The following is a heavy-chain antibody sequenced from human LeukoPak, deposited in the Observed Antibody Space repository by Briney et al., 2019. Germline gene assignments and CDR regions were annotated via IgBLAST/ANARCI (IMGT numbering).Heavy chain of an antibody. CDR1: GGSISSYY. Sequence: SETLSLTCTVSGGSISSYYWSWIRQPPGKGLEWIGYIYYSGSTNYNPSLKSRVTISGDTSKNQFSLKLSSVTAADTAVYYCANDYGDRDASWGQGTLVTVSS. CDR3: ANDYGDRDAS. CDR2: IYYSGST. D-gene: IGHD4-17*01. V-gene: IGHV4-59*12. J-gene: IGHJ4*02.